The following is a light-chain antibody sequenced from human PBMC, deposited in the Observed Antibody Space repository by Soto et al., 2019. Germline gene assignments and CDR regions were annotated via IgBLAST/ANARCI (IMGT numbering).Light chain of an antibody. V-gene: IGLV2-14*01. CDR1: SSDIGAYNY. CDR2: DVN. J-gene: IGLJ3*02. Sequence: QSVLTQPASVSGSPGQSITISCTGSSSDIGAYNYVPWYQQHPGKAPKLMIYDVNNRPSGVSYRFSGSKSGSTASLTISGLQAEDEADYYCSSYTISRIRVFGGGTKPTVL. CDR3: SSYTISRIRV.